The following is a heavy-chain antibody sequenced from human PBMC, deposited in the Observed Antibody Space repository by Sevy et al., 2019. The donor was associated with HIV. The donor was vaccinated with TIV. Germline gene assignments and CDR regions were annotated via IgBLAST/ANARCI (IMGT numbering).Heavy chain of an antibody. CDR3: ARAEGYCSGGSCPYYYYGMDV. V-gene: IGHV3-30-3*01. CDR1: GFTFSSYA. CDR2: ISYDGSNK. J-gene: IGHJ6*02. Sequence: GGSLRLSCAASGFTFSSYAMHWVRQAPGKGLEWVAVISYDGSNKYYADSVKGRLTISRDNSKNTLYLQMNSLRAEDTAVYYCARAEGYCSGGSCPYYYYGMDVWGQGTTVTVS. D-gene: IGHD2-15*01.